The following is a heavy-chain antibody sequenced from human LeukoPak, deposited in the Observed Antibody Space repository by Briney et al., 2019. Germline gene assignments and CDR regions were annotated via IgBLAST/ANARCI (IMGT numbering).Heavy chain of an antibody. V-gene: IGHV3-53*01. D-gene: IGHD2-2*01. CDR2: IHSGGST. Sequence: PGGSLRLSCAASGLIVSSNYMSWVRQAPGKGLEWVSVIHSGGSTDYADSVKGRFTISRDNSKNTLYLQMSSLRAEDTAVYYCAREGEAAPAGYYYYGMDVWGQGTTVTVSS. CDR1: GLIVSSNY. CDR3: AREGEAAPAGYYYYGMDV. J-gene: IGHJ6*02.